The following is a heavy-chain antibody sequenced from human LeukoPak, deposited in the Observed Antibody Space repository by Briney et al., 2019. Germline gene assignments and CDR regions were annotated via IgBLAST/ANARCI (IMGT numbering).Heavy chain of an antibody. D-gene: IGHD3-22*01. CDR1: GFTFSSYE. CDR3: AREKSSFFDSSGYFDY. CDR2: ISSSGSAI. J-gene: IGHJ4*02. Sequence: PGGSLRLSCAASGFTFSSYEMNWVRQAPGKGLEWVSFISSSGSAIHYADSVRGRFTISRDNAKNSLYLQMSSLRAEDTAVYYCAREKSSFFDSSGYFDYWGQGTLVTVSS. V-gene: IGHV3-48*03.